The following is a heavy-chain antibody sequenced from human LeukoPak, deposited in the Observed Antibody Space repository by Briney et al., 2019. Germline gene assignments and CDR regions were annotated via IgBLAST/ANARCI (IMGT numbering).Heavy chain of an antibody. CDR2: IRPSGDNT. CDR3: ARVAGWHWFDP. Sequence: GGALRLSCAASGFTFSSYDMTWVRQAPGRGLEWVSSIRPSGDNTYYGDSVKGCFTISRDNSKNTVYLQMNNMRVDDTAVYYCARVAGWHWFDPWGQGTLVTVSS. V-gene: IGHV3-23*01. D-gene: IGHD6-19*01. J-gene: IGHJ5*02. CDR1: GFTFSSYD.